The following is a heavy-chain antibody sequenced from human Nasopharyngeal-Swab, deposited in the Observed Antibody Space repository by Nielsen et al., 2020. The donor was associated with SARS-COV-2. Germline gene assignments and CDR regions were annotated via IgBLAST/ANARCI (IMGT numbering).Heavy chain of an antibody. V-gene: IGHV1-69*10. CDR2: IIPILGKA. Sequence: SVKVSCKASGGTFTSYSIGWVRQAPGQGLEWMGGIIPILGKANYALKFQGRVTITADKSTRTAYMELSSLRSEDTAVYYCASNGLRYFDWLRGKDYNYYYGMDVWGQGTTVTVSS. CDR1: GGTFTSYS. CDR3: ASNGLRYFDWLRGKDYNYYYGMDV. J-gene: IGHJ6*02. D-gene: IGHD3-9*01.